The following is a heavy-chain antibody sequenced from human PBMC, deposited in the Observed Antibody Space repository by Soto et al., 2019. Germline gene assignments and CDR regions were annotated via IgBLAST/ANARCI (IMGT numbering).Heavy chain of an antibody. CDR1: SGSISSDNW. V-gene: IGHV4-4*02. Sequence: QVQLQESGPGLVKPSGTLSLTCAVSSGSISSDNWWSWVRQPPGKGLEWIGEIYHSGNTNYNPSLRSRVTIAVDRSRNQFSLKLSSVTAADTAVYYCARTYCSGGSCYSAFDYWGQGTLVTVSS. CDR3: ARTYCSGGSCYSAFDY. D-gene: IGHD2-15*01. J-gene: IGHJ4*02. CDR2: IYHSGNT.